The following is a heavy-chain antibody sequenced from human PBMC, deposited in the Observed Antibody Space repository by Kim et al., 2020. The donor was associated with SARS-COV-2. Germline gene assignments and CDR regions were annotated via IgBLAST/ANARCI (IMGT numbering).Heavy chain of an antibody. V-gene: IGHV5-51*01. CDR1: GYIFFTYW. CDR2: IYPGDSET. CDR3: ARRQSRVGPYGMDV. D-gene: IGHD1-26*01. Sequence: GESLKISCTASGYIFFTYWIAWVRQVPGKGLEWMGVIYPGDSETTYSPSFEGQVTISVDKPAATAYLECSSLKASDSGIYFCARRQSRVGPYGMDVWGQGTTVIVSS. J-gene: IGHJ6*01.